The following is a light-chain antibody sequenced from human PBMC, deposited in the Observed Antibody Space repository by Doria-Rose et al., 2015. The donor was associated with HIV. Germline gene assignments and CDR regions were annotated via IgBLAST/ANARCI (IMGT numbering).Light chain of an antibody. V-gene: IGLV1-40*01. CDR2: GST. CDR1: SSNIGAGFD. CDR3: QSYDSRLSVYV. Sequence: QSVVTQPPSVSGAPGQRVAISCTGSSSNIGAGFDVNWYQQFPGTAPKLLIHGSTNRPSGVRDRFSGSKSGTPASLAISGLWTEDEADYYCQSYDSRLSVYVFGTGTKVTVL. J-gene: IGLJ1*01.